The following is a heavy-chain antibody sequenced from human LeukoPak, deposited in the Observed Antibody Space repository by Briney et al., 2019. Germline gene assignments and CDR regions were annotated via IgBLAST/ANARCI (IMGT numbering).Heavy chain of an antibody. V-gene: IGHV1-18*01. Sequence: ASVKVSCKASGYTFTSYGISWVRQAPGQGLEWMGWISAYNGNTNYAQKLQGRVTMTTDTSTSTAYMELRSLRSDDTAVYYRARDSPSCGSTSCYVDYYYGMDVWGQGTTVTVSS. J-gene: IGHJ6*02. CDR2: ISAYNGNT. D-gene: IGHD2-2*01. CDR1: GYTFTSYG. CDR3: ARDSPSCGSTSCYVDYYYGMDV.